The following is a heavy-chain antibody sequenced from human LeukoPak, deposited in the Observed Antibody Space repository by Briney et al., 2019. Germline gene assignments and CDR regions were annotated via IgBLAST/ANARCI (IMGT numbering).Heavy chain of an antibody. J-gene: IGHJ3*02. Sequence: SVKVSCKASGDTFSSYAISWVRQAPGQGLEWMGRIIPIFGIANYAQKFQGRVTITADKSTSTAYMELSSLRSEDTAVYYCAAIVGATNAFDIWGQGTMVTVSS. CDR1: GDTFSSYA. V-gene: IGHV1-69*04. CDR3: AAIVGATNAFDI. D-gene: IGHD1-26*01. CDR2: IIPIFGIA.